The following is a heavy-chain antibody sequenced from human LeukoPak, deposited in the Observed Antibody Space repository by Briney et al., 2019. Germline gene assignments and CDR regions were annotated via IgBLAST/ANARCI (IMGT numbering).Heavy chain of an antibody. Sequence: GSLRLSCAAAGFIFRNYWMGWVRQAPGKGLEWVANINEDGSEKYYVDSVKGRFIISRDNAKNSLYLQMNILRAEDTAVFYCLSGSGHCGQGALVTVSS. J-gene: IGHJ4*02. CDR2: INEDGSEK. V-gene: IGHV3-7*01. CDR1: GFIFRNYW. CDR3: LSGSGH. D-gene: IGHD3-10*01.